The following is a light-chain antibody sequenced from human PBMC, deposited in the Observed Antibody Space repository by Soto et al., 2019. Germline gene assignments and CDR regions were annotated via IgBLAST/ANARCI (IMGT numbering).Light chain of an antibody. CDR2: QAS. Sequence: DIQMTQAHSILSASVGDRVAITCRASQSISAWVAWYQQKPGKAPKLSIYQASLLESGVPSRFSGSGSGTEFTLTISSLQPDDLATYYCQQYNSSPWTFGQGTKVDIK. J-gene: IGKJ1*01. CDR1: QSISAW. V-gene: IGKV1-5*03. CDR3: QQYNSSPWT.